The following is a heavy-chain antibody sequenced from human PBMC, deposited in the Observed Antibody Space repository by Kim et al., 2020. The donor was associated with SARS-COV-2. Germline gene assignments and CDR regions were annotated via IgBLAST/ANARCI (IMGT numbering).Heavy chain of an antibody. V-gene: IGHV4-31*03. CDR1: GGSISSGGYY. Sequence: SETLSLTCTVSGGSISSGGYYWSWIRQHPGKGLEWIGYIYYSGSTYYNPSLKSRVTISVDTSKNQFSLKLSSVTAADTAVYYCARERGSYTDPWGQGTLVTVSS. CDR3: ARERGSYTDP. CDR2: IYYSGST. J-gene: IGHJ5*02. D-gene: IGHD3-16*01.